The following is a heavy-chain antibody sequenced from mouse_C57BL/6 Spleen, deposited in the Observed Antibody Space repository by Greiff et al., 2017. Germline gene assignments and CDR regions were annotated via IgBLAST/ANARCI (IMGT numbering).Heavy chain of an antibody. J-gene: IGHJ2*01. CDR3: ARGAHPGKDSSGYVDYFDY. D-gene: IGHD3-2*02. Sequence: QVQLKQPGAELVKPGASVKLSCKASGYTFTSYWMHWVKQRPGQGLEWIGMIHPNSGSTNYNEKFKSKATLTVDKSSSTAYMQLSSLTSEDSAVYDCARGAHPGKDSSGYVDYFDYWGQGTTLTVSS. CDR1: GYTFTSYW. CDR2: IHPNSGST. V-gene: IGHV1-64*01.